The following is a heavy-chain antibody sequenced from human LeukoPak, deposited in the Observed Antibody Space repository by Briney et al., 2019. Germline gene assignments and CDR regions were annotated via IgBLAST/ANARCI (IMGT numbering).Heavy chain of an antibody. CDR1: GFTVSNNY. CDR3: ARGSSYNNYYYYMDV. V-gene: IGHV3-53*01. Sequence: GGSLRLSCAASGFTVSNNYMSWVRQAPEKGLEWVSVIYSGGTTYYADSVKGRFTIPRDNSKNTLYLQMNTLRAEDTAVYYCARGSSYNNYYYYMDVWGKGTTVTVSS. D-gene: IGHD6-13*01. J-gene: IGHJ6*03. CDR2: IYSGGTT.